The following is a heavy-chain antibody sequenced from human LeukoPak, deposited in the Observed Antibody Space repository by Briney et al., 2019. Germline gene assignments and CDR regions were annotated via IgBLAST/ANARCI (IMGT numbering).Heavy chain of an antibody. V-gene: IGHV4-59*08. J-gene: IGHJ4*02. D-gene: IGHD3-22*01. CDR3: ARLSPSYDSSGYLTYFFDS. CDR2: TYYSGST. Sequence: SETLSLTCTVSGGSISSYYWSWIRQPPEKGLEWIGHTYYSGSTDYYPSLKSRVTISVDPSKDQFSLKLSSVTAADTAVYYCARLSPSYDSSGYLTYFFDSWGQGTLVTVSS. CDR1: GGSISSYY.